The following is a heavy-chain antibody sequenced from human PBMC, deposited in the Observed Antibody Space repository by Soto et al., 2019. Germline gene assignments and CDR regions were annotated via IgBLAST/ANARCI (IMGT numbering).Heavy chain of an antibody. CDR2: IDYSGGTT. J-gene: IGHJ4*02. V-gene: IGHV3-23*01. D-gene: IGHD6-19*01. CDR1: VFTFSILA. Sequence: GGSLRLSCAASVFTFSILAMGWVRQAPGKGLEWVSVIDYSGGTTYYTDSVKGRFIISRDNSKKMLYLQMNSLRAEDTAIYYCAKDATRTSGRYYFDYWGQGALVTVSS. CDR3: AKDATRTSGRYYFDY.